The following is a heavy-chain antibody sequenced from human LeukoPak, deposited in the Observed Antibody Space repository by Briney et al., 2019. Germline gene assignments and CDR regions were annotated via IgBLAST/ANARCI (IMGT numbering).Heavy chain of an antibody. CDR1: GYTFTGYY. CDR2: INPNSGGT. V-gene: IGHV1-2*02. D-gene: IGHD4-17*01. Sequence: GASVKVSCKASGYTFTGYYMHWVRQAPGQGLEWMGWINPNSGGTNYAQKFQGRVTMTRDTSISTAYMELSRLKSDDTAVYYCARDRVGFDGDYGLLSLSWFDPWGQGTLVTVSS. J-gene: IGHJ5*02. CDR3: ARDRVGFDGDYGLLSLSWFDP.